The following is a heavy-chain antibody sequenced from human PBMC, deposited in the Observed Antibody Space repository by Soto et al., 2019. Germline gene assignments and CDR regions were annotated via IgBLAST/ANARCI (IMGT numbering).Heavy chain of an antibody. CDR1: GFTFSSYS. V-gene: IGHV3-21*01. D-gene: IGHD6-19*01. J-gene: IGHJ3*02. CDR2: ISSSSSYI. Sequence: GGSLRLSCAASGFTFSSYSMNWVRQAPGKGLEWVSSISSSSSYIYYADSVKGRFTISRDNAKNSLYLQMNSLRAEDTAVYYCARERAVAPGNDAFDIWGQGTMVTV. CDR3: ARERAVAPGNDAFDI.